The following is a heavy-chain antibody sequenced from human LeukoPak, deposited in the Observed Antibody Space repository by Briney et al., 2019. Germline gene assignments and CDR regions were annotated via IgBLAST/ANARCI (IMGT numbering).Heavy chain of an antibody. CDR2: INPNSGGT. V-gene: IGHV1-2*02. D-gene: IGHD3-3*01. Sequence: GASAKVSCKASGYTFTGYYMHWVRQAPGQGLEWMGWINPNSGGTNYAQKFQGRVTMTRDTSISTAYMELSRLRSDDTAVYYCARDDDFWSGTLGYWGQGTLVTVSS. CDR1: GYTFTGYY. J-gene: IGHJ4*02. CDR3: ARDDDFWSGTLGY.